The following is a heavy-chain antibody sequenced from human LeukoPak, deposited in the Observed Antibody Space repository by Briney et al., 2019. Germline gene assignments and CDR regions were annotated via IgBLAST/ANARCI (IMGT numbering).Heavy chain of an antibody. CDR2: IIPIFGTA. D-gene: IGHD6-13*01. CDR1: GGTFSSYA. CDR3: ARGGPGIAAAGYFDY. V-gene: IGHV1-69*05. J-gene: IGHJ4*02. Sequence: SVKVSCKASGGTFSSYAISWVRQAPGQGLEWMGGIIPIFGTANYAQKFQGRVTMTTDTSTSTAYMELRSLRSDDTAVYYCARGGPGIAAAGYFDYWGQGTLVTVSS.